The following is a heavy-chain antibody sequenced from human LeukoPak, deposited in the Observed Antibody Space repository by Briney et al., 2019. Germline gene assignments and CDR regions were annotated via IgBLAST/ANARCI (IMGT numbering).Heavy chain of an antibody. CDR1: GFTFSSYW. Sequence: GGSLRLSCAASGFTFSSYWMSWVRQAPGKGLEWVANIKQDGSEKYYVDSVKGRFTISRDNAKNSLYLQMNSLRAEDMAVYYCARHMIVVVIRYYFDYWGQGTLVTVSS. J-gene: IGHJ4*02. CDR2: IKQDGSEK. CDR3: ARHMIVVVIRYYFDY. D-gene: IGHD3-22*01. V-gene: IGHV3-7*01.